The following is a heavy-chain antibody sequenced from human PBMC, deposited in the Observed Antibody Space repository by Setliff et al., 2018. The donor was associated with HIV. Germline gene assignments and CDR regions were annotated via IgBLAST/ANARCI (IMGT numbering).Heavy chain of an antibody. CDR2: INVGNGDT. CDR3: ARGALLAVFDFDH. Sequence: ASVKVSCKAFGYTFTTYSLHWVRQAPGHSLEWMGWINVGNGDTKYSPELQGRISITRDTSANTAYMELSSLRSDDTAVYFCARGALLAVFDFDHWGQGTQVTVSS. V-gene: IGHV1-3*01. CDR1: GYTFTTYS. J-gene: IGHJ4*02. D-gene: IGHD3-10*01.